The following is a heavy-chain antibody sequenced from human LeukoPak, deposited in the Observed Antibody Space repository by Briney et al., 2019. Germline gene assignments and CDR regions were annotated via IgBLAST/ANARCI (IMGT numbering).Heavy chain of an antibody. V-gene: IGHV4-39*01. CDR2: VYYSGAT. Sequence: SETLPLTCTVSGGSISSRGFFWGWIRQPPGKGPEWIGIVYYSGATYYNSSLKSRVTISVDTSKTHFSLKLSSVTGAATAVYYCARLSCSDTICPTLPYNHFDPWGQGTLVTVSS. D-gene: IGHD2-15*01. CDR3: ARLSCSDTICPTLPYNHFDP. J-gene: IGHJ5*02. CDR1: GGSISSRGFF.